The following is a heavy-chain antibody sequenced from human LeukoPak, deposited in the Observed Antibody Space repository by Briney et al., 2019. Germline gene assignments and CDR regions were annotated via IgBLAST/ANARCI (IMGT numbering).Heavy chain of an antibody. CDR1: GFTFSSNY. CDR2: IYSGGST. J-gene: IGHJ6*03. CDR3: ASGSGSYRTPYYYMDV. V-gene: IGHV3-53*01. Sequence: GGSLRLSCAASGFTFSSNYMSWVRQAPGKGLEGVSVIYSGGSTYYSESVKGRFTISRDNSKNTLYLQMNSLRAEDTAVYYCASGSGSYRTPYYYMDVWGTGTTVTVSS. D-gene: IGHD3-10*01.